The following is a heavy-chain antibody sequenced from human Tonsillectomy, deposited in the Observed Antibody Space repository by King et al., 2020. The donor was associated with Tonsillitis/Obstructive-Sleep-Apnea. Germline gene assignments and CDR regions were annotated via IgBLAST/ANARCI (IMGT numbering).Heavy chain of an antibody. V-gene: IGHV3-23*04. J-gene: IGHJ6*02. CDR3: AKEPLWFRELDPTDV. CDR1: GFTFSSFP. CDR2: ISASGGST. Sequence: VQLVESGGGLVQPGGSLRLSCAASGFTFSSFPMSWVRQAPGKGLEWVSAISASGGSTYFADSVKGRFTISRDNSKNTLYLQMNSLRAEDTAVYYCAKEPLWFRELDPTDVWGQGTTVTVSS. D-gene: IGHD3-10*01.